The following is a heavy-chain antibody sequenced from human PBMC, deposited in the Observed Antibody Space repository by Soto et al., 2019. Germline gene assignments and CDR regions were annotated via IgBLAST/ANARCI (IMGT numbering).Heavy chain of an antibody. J-gene: IGHJ4*02. CDR2: INHSGST. CDR3: ARGLGYCSSTNCSTSDY. D-gene: IGHD2-2*01. V-gene: IGHV4-34*01. Sequence: QVQLQQWGAGLLKPSETLSLTCAVYGGSFSGYYWSWIRQPPGKGLEWIGEINHSGSTNYNPSLKSRVTISVDTSKNQFSLKLSSVTAADTAVYYCARGLGYCSSTNCSTSDYWGQGTLVTVSS. CDR1: GGSFSGYY.